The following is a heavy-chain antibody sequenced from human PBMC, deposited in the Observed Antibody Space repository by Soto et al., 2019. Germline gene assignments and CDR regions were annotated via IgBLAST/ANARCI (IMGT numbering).Heavy chain of an antibody. CDR2: VSGSGGST. J-gene: IGHJ4*02. CDR3: AKDRVDGYKTFDH. Sequence: EVQLLESGGGLVQPGGSLRLSCAASGFTFKSYAMSWVRQAPGKGLEWGSAVSGSGGSTYYADSVRGRFTISRDNSDNMLYLQMNSLRAEDTALYYCAKDRVDGYKTFDHWGQVTLVTVSS. CDR1: GFTFKSYA. D-gene: IGHD5-12*01. V-gene: IGHV3-23*01.